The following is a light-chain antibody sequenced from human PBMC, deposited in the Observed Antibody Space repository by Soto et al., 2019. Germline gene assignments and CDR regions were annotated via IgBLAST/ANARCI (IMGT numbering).Light chain of an antibody. J-gene: IGKJ1*01. CDR1: QSISSY. Sequence: EIQLTHAPSAKSASLGTSATITCXASQSISSYLNWYQQKPGKAPKLLIYKASTLKSGVPSRFSGSGSGTEFTLTISSLQPEDFATYYCLQHNSYPWTFGQGTKVDIK. V-gene: IGKV1-17*01. CDR3: LQHNSYPWT. CDR2: KAS.